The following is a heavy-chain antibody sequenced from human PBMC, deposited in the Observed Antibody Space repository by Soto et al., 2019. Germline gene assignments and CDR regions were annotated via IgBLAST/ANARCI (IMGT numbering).Heavy chain of an antibody. CDR1: GFTFSSYS. CDR3: ARVDTAMVLKNAFDI. V-gene: IGHV3-21*01. Sequence: LRLSCAASGFTFSSYSMNWVRQAPGKGLEWVSSISSSSSYIYYADSVKGRFTISRDNAKNSLYLQMNSLRAEDTAVYYCARVDTAMVLKNAFDIWGQGTMVTVSS. CDR2: ISSSSSYI. D-gene: IGHD5-18*01. J-gene: IGHJ3*02.